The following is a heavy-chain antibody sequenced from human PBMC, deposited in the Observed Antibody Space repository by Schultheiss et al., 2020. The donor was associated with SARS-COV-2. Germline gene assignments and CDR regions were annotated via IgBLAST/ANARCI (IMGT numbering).Heavy chain of an antibody. J-gene: IGHJ3*02. Sequence: SETLSLTCAVYGGSFSGYYWSWIRQPPGKGLEWIGEINHSGSTNYNPSLKSLVTISVDTSKNQFSLKLSSVTAADTAVYYCARGSYSSSENEGDAFDIWGQGTMVTVSS. CDR3: ARGSYSSSENEGDAFDI. CDR1: GGSFSGYY. V-gene: IGHV4-34*01. D-gene: IGHD6-13*01. CDR2: INHSGST.